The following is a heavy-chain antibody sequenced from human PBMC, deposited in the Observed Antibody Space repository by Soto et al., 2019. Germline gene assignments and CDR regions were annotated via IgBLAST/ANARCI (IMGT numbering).Heavy chain of an antibody. V-gene: IGHV3-30*03. J-gene: IGHJ6*02. CDR3: ARGITMIPRAYGMDV. Sequence: GGSLRLSCAASGFTFSSYGMHWVRQAPGKGLEWVAVISYDGSNKYYADSVKGRFTISRDNSKNTLYLQMNSLRAEDTAVYYCARGITMIPRAYGMDVWGQGTTVTVSS. CDR1: GFTFSSYG. D-gene: IGHD3-22*01. CDR2: ISYDGSNK.